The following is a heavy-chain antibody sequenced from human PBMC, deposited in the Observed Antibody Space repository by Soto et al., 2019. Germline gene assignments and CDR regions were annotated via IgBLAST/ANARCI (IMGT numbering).Heavy chain of an antibody. Sequence: QVQLQESGPGLVKPSETLSLTCTVSGDSMNNDYWSWIRQPPGKGLEWIGFMYDSGRTNYNPSLKTRVTISTDTSKNQFSLKLSSVTAADTAMYYCVRLQYSSSRDYWGQGILVTVSS. D-gene: IGHD6-13*01. CDR2: MYDSGRT. J-gene: IGHJ4*02. CDR3: VRLQYSSSRDY. CDR1: GDSMNNDY. V-gene: IGHV4-59*08.